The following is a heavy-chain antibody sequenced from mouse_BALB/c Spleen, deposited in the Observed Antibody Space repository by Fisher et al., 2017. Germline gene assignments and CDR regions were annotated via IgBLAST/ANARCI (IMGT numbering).Heavy chain of an antibody. D-gene: IGHD1-1*02. J-gene: IGHJ4*01. Sequence: RFTISRDNARNILYLQMSSLRSEDTAMYYCARSRYGKGRIYAMDYWGQGTSVTVSS. V-gene: IGHV5-6-5*01. CDR3: ARSRYGKGRIYAMDY.